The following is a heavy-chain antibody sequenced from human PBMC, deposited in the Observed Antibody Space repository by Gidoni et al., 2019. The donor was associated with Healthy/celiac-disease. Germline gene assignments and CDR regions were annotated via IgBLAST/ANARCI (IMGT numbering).Heavy chain of an antibody. D-gene: IGHD6-13*01. J-gene: IGHJ6*03. Sequence: EVQLVESGGGLVQPGTSMRLSCAAPGFTFDDYAMPWVRQAPGKGLEGVSGISWNSGSIGYADSVKGRFTIARDNAKNSLYLQMNSLRAEDTALYYCAKGGGSSWLDYYYYMDVWGKGTTVTVSS. CDR3: AKGGGSSWLDYYYYMDV. CDR2: ISWNSGSI. CDR1: GFTFDDYA. V-gene: IGHV3-9*01.